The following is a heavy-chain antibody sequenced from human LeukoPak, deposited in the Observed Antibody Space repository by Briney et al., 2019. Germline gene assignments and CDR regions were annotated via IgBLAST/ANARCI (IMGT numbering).Heavy chain of an antibody. D-gene: IGHD3-10*01. Sequence: PSETLSLTCTVSGGSISSYYWSWIRQPAGKGLEWIGRIYTSGSTNYNPSLKSRVTMSVDTSKNQFSLKLSSVTAADTAEYYCAREGRITMVRGVIIPWFDPWGQGTLVTVSS. CDR2: IYTSGST. J-gene: IGHJ5*02. CDR1: GGSISSYY. V-gene: IGHV4-4*07. CDR3: AREGRITMVRGVIIPWFDP.